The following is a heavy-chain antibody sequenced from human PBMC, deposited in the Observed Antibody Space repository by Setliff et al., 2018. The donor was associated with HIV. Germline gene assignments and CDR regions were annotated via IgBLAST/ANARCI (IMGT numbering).Heavy chain of an antibody. V-gene: IGHV4-39*07. CDR1: GASVTNVLYY. Sequence: SETLSLTCTVSGASVTNVLYYWSWIRQSPGKGLEWIGEINHSGSTNYNPSLKSRVTISVDTSKNQFSLKLNSVTAADTAVYYCTVYNTGSSKDHYWGQGTPVTVSS. CDR3: TVYNTGSSKDHY. D-gene: IGHD2-8*02. J-gene: IGHJ4*02. CDR2: INHSGST.